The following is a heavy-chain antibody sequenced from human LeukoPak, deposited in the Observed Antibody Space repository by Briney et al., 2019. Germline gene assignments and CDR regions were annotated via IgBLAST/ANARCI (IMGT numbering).Heavy chain of an antibody. V-gene: IGHV4-39*07. CDR2: IYYSGST. Sequence: PSETLSLTCTVSGGSISSSSYYWGWIRQPPGKGLEWIGSIYYSGSTYYNPSLKSRVTISVDTSKNQFSLKLSSVTAADTAVYYCAREEEGSIDYWGQGTLVTVSS. CDR1: GGSISSSSYY. CDR3: AREEEGSIDY. J-gene: IGHJ4*02.